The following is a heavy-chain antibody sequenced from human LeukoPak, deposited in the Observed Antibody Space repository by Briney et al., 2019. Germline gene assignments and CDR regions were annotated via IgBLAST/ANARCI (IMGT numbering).Heavy chain of an antibody. Sequence: ASVKVSCKASGYTFTSYGISWVRQAPGQGLEWMGWISAYNGNTNYAQKLQGRVTMTTDTSTSTAYMELRSLRSDDTAVYYCASRVVTPKYFDYWGQGTLVTVSS. CDR2: ISAYNGNT. J-gene: IGHJ4*02. CDR1: GYTFTSYG. CDR3: ASRVVTPKYFDY. D-gene: IGHD4-23*01. V-gene: IGHV1-18*01.